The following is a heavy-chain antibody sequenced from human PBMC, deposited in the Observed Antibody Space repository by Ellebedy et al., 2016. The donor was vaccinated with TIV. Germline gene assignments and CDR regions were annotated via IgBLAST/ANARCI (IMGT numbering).Heavy chain of an antibody. Sequence: ASVKVSXKASRYTFTSYDINWVRQATGQGLEWMGWMNPNSGNTGYAQKFQGRVTMTRNTSISTAYMELSSLRSEDTAVYYCARSTYIAAAGSYFDYWGQGTLVTVSS. V-gene: IGHV1-8*01. CDR3: ARSTYIAAAGSYFDY. CDR2: MNPNSGNT. D-gene: IGHD6-13*01. J-gene: IGHJ4*02. CDR1: RYTFTSYD.